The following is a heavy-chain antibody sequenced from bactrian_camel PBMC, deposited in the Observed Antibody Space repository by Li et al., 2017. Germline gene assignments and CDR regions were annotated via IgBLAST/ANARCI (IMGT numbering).Heavy chain of an antibody. J-gene: IGHJ4*01. D-gene: IGHD5*01. CDR1: GFTFSGYA. Sequence: VQLVESGGGLVQPGGSLRLSCVGIGFTFSGYAMSWVRQAPGKGLEWVSAINRGGTSTHYADSVKGRFTVSRDNAENTLYLHMNSLKPDDTAMYYCAADTAAEYHGDGYYRVGAPYEYAYWGQGTQVTVS. V-gene: IGHV3S31*01. CDR3: AADTAAEYHGDGYYRVGAPYEYAY. CDR2: INRGGTST.